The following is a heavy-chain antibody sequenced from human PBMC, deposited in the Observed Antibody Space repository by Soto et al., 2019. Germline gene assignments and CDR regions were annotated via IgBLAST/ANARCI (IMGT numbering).Heavy chain of an antibody. Sequence: SETLSLTCAVYGGSFSGYYWSWIRQPPGKGLEWIGEINHSGSTNYNPSLKSRVTISVDTSKNQFSLKLSSVTAADTAVYYCARGPLLRGYRGLEDREFDYWGQGTLVTVSS. V-gene: IGHV4-34*01. D-gene: IGHD5-12*01. CDR2: INHSGST. J-gene: IGHJ4*02. CDR1: GGSFSGYY. CDR3: ARGPLLRGYRGLEDREFDY.